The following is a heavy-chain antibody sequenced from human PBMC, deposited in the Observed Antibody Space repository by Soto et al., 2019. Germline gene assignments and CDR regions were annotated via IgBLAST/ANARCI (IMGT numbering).Heavy chain of an antibody. Sequence: NRILKTPKKGLEWVSSISSSSSYIYYAASVKGRFTISRDNAENSLYLQMNSLRAEDTAVYYCARDERRPGMHHNWFDPWGQGTLVTVSS. D-gene: IGHD1-1*01. J-gene: IGHJ5*02. V-gene: IGHV3-21*01. CDR3: ARDERRPGMHHNWFDP. CDR2: ISSSSSYI.